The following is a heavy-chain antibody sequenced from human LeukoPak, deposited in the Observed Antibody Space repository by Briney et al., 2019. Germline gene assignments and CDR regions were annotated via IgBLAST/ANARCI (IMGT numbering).Heavy chain of an antibody. Sequence: SETLSLTCTVSGDSVSNGNYYWSWLRQPPGKALEWVGYIYYTGKTYYNPSLEGRVTILVDTSRNHFSVKLSSVTAADTAVYYCARSQNYYGSGDYWSQGTLVTVSS. CDR3: ARSQNYYGSGDY. CDR1: GDSVSNGNYY. CDR2: IYYTGKT. V-gene: IGHV4-61*03. D-gene: IGHD3-10*01. J-gene: IGHJ4*02.